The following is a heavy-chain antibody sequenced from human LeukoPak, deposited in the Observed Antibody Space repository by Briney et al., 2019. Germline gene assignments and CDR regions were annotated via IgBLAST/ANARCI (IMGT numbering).Heavy chain of an antibody. Sequence: SETLSLSCALSGGSFSGYYWSWIRQPPGKGLEWIGEINHSGSTNYNPYLKSRVTISVDTSKHQCSLKLSSVTAADTAVYYCARGYYYDSSGHPFPYYFNNWGQGTLVTVSS. J-gene: IGHJ4*02. CDR1: GGSFSGYY. D-gene: IGHD3-22*01. CDR3: ARGYYYDSSGHPFPYYFNN. CDR2: INHSGST. V-gene: IGHV4-34*01.